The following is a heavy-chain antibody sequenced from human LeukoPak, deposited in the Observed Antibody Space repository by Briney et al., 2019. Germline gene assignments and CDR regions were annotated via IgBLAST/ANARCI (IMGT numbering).Heavy chain of an antibody. D-gene: IGHD3-10*01. CDR2: IRYDGSNK. CDR3: AKHPGAHYYGSGSYRRGSYFDN. CDR1: GFTFSSSG. V-gene: IGHV3-30*02. J-gene: IGHJ4*02. Sequence: GGSLRLSCVASGFTFSSSGMYWVRQAPGKGLECVAFIRYDGSNKNYADSVKGRFTISRDNSKNTLYPQMDSLRAEDTAVYHCAKHPGAHYYGSGSYRRGSYFDNWGQGILVTVSS.